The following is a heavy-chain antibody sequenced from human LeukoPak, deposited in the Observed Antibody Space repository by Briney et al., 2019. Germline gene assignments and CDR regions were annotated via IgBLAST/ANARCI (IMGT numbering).Heavy chain of an antibody. J-gene: IGHJ4*02. CDR3: ARAHSSGWLVDY. Sequence: PSETLSLTCTVSGGSISSYYWSWIRQPPGKGLEWIGYIYYSGSTNYNPSLKGRVTISVDTSKNQFSLKLSSVTAADTAVYYCARAHSSGWLVDYWGQGTLVTVSS. CDR2: IYYSGST. CDR1: GGSISSYY. D-gene: IGHD6-19*01. V-gene: IGHV4-59*01.